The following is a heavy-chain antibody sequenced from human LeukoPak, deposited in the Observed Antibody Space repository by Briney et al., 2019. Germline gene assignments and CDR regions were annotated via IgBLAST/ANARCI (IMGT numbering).Heavy chain of an antibody. J-gene: IGHJ5*02. Sequence: ETLSLTCAVYGGSFSGYYWSWIRQPPGKGLEWIGEINHSGSTNYNPSLKSRVTISVDTSKNQFSLKLSSVTAADTAVYYCARHFGGSESYLSDGCFDPWGQGTLVTVSS. CDR3: ARHFGGSESYLSDGCFDP. CDR2: INHSGST. D-gene: IGHD1-26*01. CDR1: GGSFSGYY. V-gene: IGHV4-34*01.